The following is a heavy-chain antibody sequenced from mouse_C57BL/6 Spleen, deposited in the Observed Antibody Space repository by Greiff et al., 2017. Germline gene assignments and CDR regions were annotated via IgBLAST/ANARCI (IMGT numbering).Heavy chain of an antibody. CDR1: GYTFTSYW. D-gene: IGHD1-1*01. V-gene: IGHV1-64*01. CDR3: APSTVVAEGFAY. J-gene: IGHJ3*01. Sequence: QVQLQQPGAELVKPGASVKLSCKASGYTFTSYWMHWVKQRPGQGLEWIGMIHPNSGSTNYNEKFKSKATLTVDKSSSTAYMQLSSLTSEDSAVYYCAPSTVVAEGFAYWGQGTLVTVSA. CDR2: IHPNSGST.